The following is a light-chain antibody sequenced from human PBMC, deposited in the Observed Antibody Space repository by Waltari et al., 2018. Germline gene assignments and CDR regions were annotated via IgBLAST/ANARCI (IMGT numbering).Light chain of an antibody. V-gene: IGLV8-61*01. CDR3: VLYMGSGIWV. CDR2: STN. J-gene: IGLJ3*02. CDR1: SGSVSTNYY. Sequence: TVVTQEPSFSVSPGGTVTLTCGLSSGSVSTNYYPTGYQQTPGQAPRTPIYSTNTRSSGVPDRFSGSILGNNAALTITGAQADDESDYYCVLYMGSGIWVFGGGTKLTVL.